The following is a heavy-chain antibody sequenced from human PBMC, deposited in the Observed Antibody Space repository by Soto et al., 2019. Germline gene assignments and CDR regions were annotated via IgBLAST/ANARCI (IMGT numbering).Heavy chain of an antibody. CDR3: ARGPNDSSGYELDY. CDR1: GGSISSGEYY. Sequence: PSETLSLTCTVSGGSISSGEYYWSWIRQPPGKGLEWIGYIYYSGSTYYNPSLKSRVTISVDTSKNQFSLKLSSVTAADPAVYYCARGPNDSSGYELDYWGQGTLVTVSS. J-gene: IGHJ4*02. D-gene: IGHD3-22*01. CDR2: IYYSGST. V-gene: IGHV4-30-4*01.